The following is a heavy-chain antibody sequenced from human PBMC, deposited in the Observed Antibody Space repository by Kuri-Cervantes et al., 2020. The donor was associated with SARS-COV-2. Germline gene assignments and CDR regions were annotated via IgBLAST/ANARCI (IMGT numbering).Heavy chain of an antibody. D-gene: IGHD2-21*01. CDR1: AFTFSSYA. CDR2: ISYDGSNK. CDR3: ARDRVGVHDY. Sequence: GESLKISCAASAFTFSSYAMHWVRQALGKGLEWVAIISYDGSNKYYADSVKGRFTISRDNSKNTLYLQMNSLRAEDTAVYYCARDRVGVHDYWGQGTLVTVSS. J-gene: IGHJ4*02. V-gene: IGHV3-30-3*01.